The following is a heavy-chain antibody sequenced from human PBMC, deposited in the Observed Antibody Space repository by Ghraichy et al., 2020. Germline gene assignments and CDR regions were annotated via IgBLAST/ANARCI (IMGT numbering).Heavy chain of an antibody. Sequence: GGSLRLSCATSGFTFSNYAMHWVRQAPGKGLEWVAVISYDATSEYYDETKTDNADSVKGRFTISRDNSKNTLYLQMNSLRAEDAAVYYCFRVAYCSTSSCPVPYYGMDVWGQGTTVTGSS. CDR2: ISYDATSE. J-gene: IGHJ6*02. V-gene: IGHV3-30*03. D-gene: IGHD2-2*01. CDR3: FRVAYCSTSSCPVPYYGMDV. CDR1: GFTFSNYA.